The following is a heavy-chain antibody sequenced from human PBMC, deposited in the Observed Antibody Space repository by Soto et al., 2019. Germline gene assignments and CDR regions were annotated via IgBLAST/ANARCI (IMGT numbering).Heavy chain of an antibody. CDR1: GFSFSNYW. CDR3: ARAYTITWYTWFDP. CDR2: IRQDGSEK. J-gene: IGHJ5*02. D-gene: IGHD2-2*02. Sequence: GGSLRLSCAASGFSFSNYWMNWVRQAPGKGLEWVANIRQDGSEKYYVDSVKGRFTISRDNAKNSLYLQMNSLRAEDTAVYYCARAYTITWYTWFDPWGQGTLVTVSS. V-gene: IGHV3-7*01.